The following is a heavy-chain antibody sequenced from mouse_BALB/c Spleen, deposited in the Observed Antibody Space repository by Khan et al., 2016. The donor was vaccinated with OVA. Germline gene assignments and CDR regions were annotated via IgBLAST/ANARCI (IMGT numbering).Heavy chain of an antibody. V-gene: IGHV2-2*02. Sequence: QMQLKQSGPGLVQPSQSLSITCTVSGFSLTNYGVHWVRQSPEKGLEWLGVIWSGGSTDYDAAFITRLSISTDNSTIHIFFQMNSIQTNDNALYSCDRNRGGYFDYWGQGTTVTVSS. CDR2: IWSGGST. CDR1: GFSLTNYG. CDR3: DRNRGGYFDY. J-gene: IGHJ2*01.